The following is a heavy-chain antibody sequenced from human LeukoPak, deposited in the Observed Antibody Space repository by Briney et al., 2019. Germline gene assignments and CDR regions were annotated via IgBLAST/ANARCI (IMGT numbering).Heavy chain of an antibody. CDR3: AKGHIVVVPSTRYFDY. D-gene: IGHD2-2*01. CDR1: GFTFSSYA. J-gene: IGHJ4*02. V-gene: IGHV3-23*01. CDR2: ISDSGGST. Sequence: GGSLRLSCAASGFTFSSYAMSWVRQAPGKGLEWVSVISDSGGSTLYADSVKGRFTISRDNSKNTLYLQMNSLRAGDTAVYYCAKGHIVVVPSTRYFDYWGQGTLVTVSS.